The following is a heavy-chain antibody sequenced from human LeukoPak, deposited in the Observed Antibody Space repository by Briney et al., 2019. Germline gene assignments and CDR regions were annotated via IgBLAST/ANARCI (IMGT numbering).Heavy chain of an antibody. Sequence: GGSLRLSCAASGFTFSSYAMSWVRQAPGKGLEWVSAISGSGGSAHYADSVKGRFTISRDNSKNTLYLQMNSLRAEDTAVYYCAKVLNYYGSGYFDYWGQGTLVTVSS. V-gene: IGHV3-23*01. D-gene: IGHD3-10*01. J-gene: IGHJ4*02. CDR2: ISGSGGSA. CDR1: GFTFSSYA. CDR3: AKVLNYYGSGYFDY.